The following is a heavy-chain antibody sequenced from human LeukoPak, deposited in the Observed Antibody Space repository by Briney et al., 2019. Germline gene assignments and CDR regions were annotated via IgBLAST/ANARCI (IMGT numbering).Heavy chain of an antibody. CDR3: AKPAVSGWYGFDY. D-gene: IGHD6-19*01. CDR2: ISSDGSNK. J-gene: IGHJ4*02. V-gene: IGHV3-30*04. Sequence: GGSLRLSCAASGFTFSSYAMHWVRQAPGKGLEWVAFISSDGSNKYYADSVKGRFSISRDNSKNTLYLQMNSLRPEDTAVYYCAKPAVSGWYGFDYWGQGTLVTVSS. CDR1: GFTFSSYA.